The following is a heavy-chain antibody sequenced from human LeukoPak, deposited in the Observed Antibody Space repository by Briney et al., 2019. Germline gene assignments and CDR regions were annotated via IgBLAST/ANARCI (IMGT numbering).Heavy chain of an antibody. CDR2: IKQDGSEK. Sequence: GGSLRLSCAASGFTFSSYWVSWVRQAPGKGLEWVANIKQDGSEKYYVDSVKGRFTISRDNAKNSLYLQMNSLRAEDTAVYYCARTEKGVVVPAAIFRSNYYYYMDVWGKGTTVTVSS. J-gene: IGHJ6*03. CDR1: GFTFSSYW. D-gene: IGHD2-2*01. CDR3: ARTEKGVVVPAAIFRSNYYYYMDV. V-gene: IGHV3-7*01.